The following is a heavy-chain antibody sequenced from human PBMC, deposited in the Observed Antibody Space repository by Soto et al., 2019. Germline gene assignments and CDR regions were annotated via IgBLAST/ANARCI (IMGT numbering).Heavy chain of an antibody. CDR2: ISAYNGNT. Sequence: QVQLVQSGAEVKKPGASVKVSCKASGYTFTTYGITWVRQAPGQGLEWMGWISAYNGNTNYAQKRQGRVTMTTDTSASTDYMELRSLRSDDTAGYYCARERVVTVPLDYWGQGTLVTVSS. J-gene: IGHJ4*02. V-gene: IGHV1-18*04. D-gene: IGHD3-3*01. CDR3: ARERVVTVPLDY. CDR1: GYTFTTYG.